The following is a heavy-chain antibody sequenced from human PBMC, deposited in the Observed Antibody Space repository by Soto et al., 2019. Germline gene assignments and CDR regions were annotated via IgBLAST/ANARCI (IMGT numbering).Heavy chain of an antibody. CDR3: ARDLYKRGLYSGSPSPIDY. Sequence: GGSLRLSCAASGFTFSSYAMHWVRQAPGKGLEWVAVISYDGSNKYYADSVKGRFTISRDNSKNTLYLQMNSLRAEDTAVYYCARDLYKRGLYSGSPSPIDYWGQGTLVTVSS. CDR2: ISYDGSNK. D-gene: IGHD1-26*01. V-gene: IGHV3-30-3*01. J-gene: IGHJ4*02. CDR1: GFTFSSYA.